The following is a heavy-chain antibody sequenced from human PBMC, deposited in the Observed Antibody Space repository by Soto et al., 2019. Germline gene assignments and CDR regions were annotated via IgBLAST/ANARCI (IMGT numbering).Heavy chain of an antibody. V-gene: IGHV4-59*01. J-gene: IGHJ4*02. CDR2: IHHTGST. Sequence: PSETLSLTCPVSGFFISSYYWSWIRQSPGKGLELIGYIHHTGSTNYNPSLKSRVTMSLDTSRNQFSLKLYSVTAADTAVYYCAKDLPTYYDFWSGYYLGWALNNWGQGTLVTVSS. CDR3: AKDLPTYYDFWSGYYLGWALNN. CDR1: GFFISSYY. D-gene: IGHD3-3*01.